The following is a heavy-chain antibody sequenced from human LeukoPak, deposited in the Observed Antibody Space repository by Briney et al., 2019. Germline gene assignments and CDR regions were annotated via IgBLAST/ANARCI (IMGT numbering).Heavy chain of an antibody. V-gene: IGHV3-53*01. D-gene: IGHD6-6*01. CDR1: GFTVGSSN. CDR3: AKEEQQFDYFDY. CDR2: IYSGGST. Sequence: PGGSLRLSCSASGFTVGSSNMDWVRQAPGKGPEWISVIYSGGSTHYADSVKGRFTISRDNSKNTLFLQMNSLRAGDTAVYYCAKEEQQFDYFDYWGQGTLVTVSS. J-gene: IGHJ4*02.